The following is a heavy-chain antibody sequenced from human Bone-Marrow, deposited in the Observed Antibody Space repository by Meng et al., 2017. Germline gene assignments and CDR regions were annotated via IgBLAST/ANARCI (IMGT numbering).Heavy chain of an antibody. CDR3: ARELTSNQNYYYYGMDV. CDR2: INSDGSST. D-gene: IGHD1-14*01. V-gene: IGHV3-74*01. J-gene: IGHJ6*02. CDR1: GFTFSSYW. Sequence: GGSLRLSCAASGFTFSSYWMHWVRQAPGKGLVWVSRINSDGSSTSYADSVKGRFTISRDNAKNTLYLQMNSLRAEDTAVYYCARELTSNQNYYYYGMDVWGQGTTVTVSS.